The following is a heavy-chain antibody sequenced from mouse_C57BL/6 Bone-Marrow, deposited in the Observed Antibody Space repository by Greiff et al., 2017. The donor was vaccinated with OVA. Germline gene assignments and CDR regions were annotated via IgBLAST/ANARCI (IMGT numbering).Heavy chain of an antibody. D-gene: IGHD4-1*01. J-gene: IGHJ3*01. Sequence: QVQLKQPGAELVKPGASVKLSCKASGYTFTSYWMHWVKQRPGRGLEWIGRIDPNSGGTKYNEKFKSKATLTVDKPSSTAYMQLSSLTSEDSAVYYCARRGLGTWFAYWGQGTLVTVSA. CDR1: GYTFTSYW. CDR3: ARRGLGTWFAY. V-gene: IGHV1-72*01. CDR2: IDPNSGGT.